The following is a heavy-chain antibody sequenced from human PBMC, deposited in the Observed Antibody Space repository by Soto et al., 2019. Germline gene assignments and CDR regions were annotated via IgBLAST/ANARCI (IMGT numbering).Heavy chain of an antibody. Sequence: QVQLQQWGAGLLKPSETLSLTCAVYGGPFSGYYWSWIRQPPGKGLEWIGEINHSGSTNYNPSLKSRVTISVDTSKNQFSLKLSSVTAADTAVYYCARARYNWNYVGYYYYYMDVWGKGTTVTVSS. D-gene: IGHD1-7*01. CDR1: GGPFSGYY. V-gene: IGHV4-34*01. CDR3: ARARYNWNYVGYYYYYMDV. CDR2: INHSGST. J-gene: IGHJ6*03.